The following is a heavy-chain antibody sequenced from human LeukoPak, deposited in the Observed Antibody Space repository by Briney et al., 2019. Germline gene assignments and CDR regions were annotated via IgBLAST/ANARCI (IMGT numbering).Heavy chain of an antibody. V-gene: IGHV4-59*01. CDR2: IYYSGTT. CDR3: ARRSSSWKNWFDP. CDR1: GGSIDSNS. Sequence: SETLSLTCTVSGGSIDSNSWTWIRQPPGKGLEWIGYIYYSGTTNYNPSLKSRVTMSVDMSKNQFSLKLSSVTTADTAVYYCARRSSSWKNWFDPWGQGTLVTVSS. J-gene: IGHJ5*02. D-gene: IGHD6-13*01.